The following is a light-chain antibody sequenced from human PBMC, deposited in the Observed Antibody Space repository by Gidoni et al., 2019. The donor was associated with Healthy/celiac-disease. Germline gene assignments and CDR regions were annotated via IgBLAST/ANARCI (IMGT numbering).Light chain of an antibody. V-gene: IGKV3-20*01. CDR1: QSVSSSY. CDR3: QQHGSSSWT. CDR2: GAS. Sequence: EIVLTQSPGTLSLSPGERATLSCRASQSVSSSYLAWYQQKPGQAPRLLIYGASSRATGIPDRFSCRGSGTDFTLTISRLEPEDFAVYYCQQHGSSSWTFGQGTKVEIK. J-gene: IGKJ1*01.